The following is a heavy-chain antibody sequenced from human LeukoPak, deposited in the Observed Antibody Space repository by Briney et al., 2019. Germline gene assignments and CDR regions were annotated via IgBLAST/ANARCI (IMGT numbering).Heavy chain of an antibody. V-gene: IGHV3-9*03. D-gene: IGHD5-24*01. Sequence: GGSLTLSCSASGFTFDDYAMHWVRQAPGKGLEWVSGISWNSGSIGYADSVKGRFTISRDNAKNSLYLQMNSLRAEDMALYYCAKGGEMATIGGYFDYWGQGTLVTVSP. CDR1: GFTFDDYA. CDR3: AKGGEMATIGGYFDY. J-gene: IGHJ4*02. CDR2: ISWNSGSI.